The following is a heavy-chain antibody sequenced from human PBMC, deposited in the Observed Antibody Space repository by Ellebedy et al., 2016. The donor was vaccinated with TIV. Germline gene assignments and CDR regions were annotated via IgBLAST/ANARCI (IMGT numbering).Heavy chain of an antibody. Sequence: MPSETLSLTCAVYGGSFSGYYWSWIRQPPGKGLEWIGEINHSGSTNYNPSLKSRVTISVDTSKNQFSLKLSSVTAADTAVYYCARVGYYGSGSWTRTSHFDYWGQGTLVTVSS. CDR1: GGSFSGYY. CDR3: ARVGYYGSGSWTRTSHFDY. CDR2: INHSGST. V-gene: IGHV4-34*01. D-gene: IGHD3-10*01. J-gene: IGHJ4*02.